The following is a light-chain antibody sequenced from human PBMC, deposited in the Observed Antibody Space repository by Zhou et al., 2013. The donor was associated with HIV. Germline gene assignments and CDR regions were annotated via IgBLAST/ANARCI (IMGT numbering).Light chain of an antibody. J-gene: IGKJ2*03. Sequence: IQMTQYPSSLSASVGDRVTITCRASQSIGDYLNWYQHKPGKAPKLLIYAASSLQSGVPSRFSGSGSGTDFTLTISSLQPEDFATYYCQQSYSTPQDSFGQGT. V-gene: IGKV1-39*01. CDR3: QQSYSTPQDS. CDR2: AAS. CDR1: QSIGDY.